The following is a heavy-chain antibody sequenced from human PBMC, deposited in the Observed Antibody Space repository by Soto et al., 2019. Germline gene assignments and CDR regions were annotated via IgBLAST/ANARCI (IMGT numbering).Heavy chain of an antibody. CDR1: GYTFTNYW. Sequence: PRDSLKISCKVSGYTFTNYWIGWVRQMPGKGLEWMGIIYPGDSDTKYNPSFQGQVTISADKSITTTYLRWTSLKASDTAIYYCAASIFYYGMDVWGQGTTVTVSS. V-gene: IGHV5-51*01. CDR2: IYPGDSDT. J-gene: IGHJ6*02. CDR3: AASIFYYGMDV.